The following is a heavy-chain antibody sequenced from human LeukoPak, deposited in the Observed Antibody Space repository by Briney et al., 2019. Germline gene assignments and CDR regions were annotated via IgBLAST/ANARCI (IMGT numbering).Heavy chain of an antibody. V-gene: IGHV1-69*13. CDR3: AREGSVGASADFDY. J-gene: IGHJ4*02. Sequence: VASVSVSCKASGGTFISYAISWVRQAPGQGLEWMGGIIPIFGTANYAQKFQGRVTITADESTSTAYMELSSLRSDDTAVYYCAREGSVGASADFDYWGQGTLVTVSS. CDR1: GGTFISYA. D-gene: IGHD1-26*01. CDR2: IIPIFGTA.